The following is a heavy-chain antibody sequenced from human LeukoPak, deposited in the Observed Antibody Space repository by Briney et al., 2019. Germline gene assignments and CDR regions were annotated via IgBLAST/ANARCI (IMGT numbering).Heavy chain of an antibody. V-gene: IGHV1-2*02. D-gene: IGHD4-17*01. CDR3: ARDPMTTVTWAPGDY. J-gene: IGHJ4*02. Sequence: ASVKVSCKASGGTFSSYAISWVRQAPGQGLEWMGWINPNSGGTNYAQKSQGRVTMTRDTSISTAYMDLSRLRSDDTAVYYCARDPMTTVTWAPGDYWGQGTLVTVSS. CDR1: GGTFSSYA. CDR2: INPNSGGT.